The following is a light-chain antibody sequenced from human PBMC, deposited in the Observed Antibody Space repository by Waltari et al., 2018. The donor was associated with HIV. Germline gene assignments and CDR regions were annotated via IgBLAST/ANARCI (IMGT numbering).Light chain of an antibody. Sequence: ASQSIATYLAWYQHKPGQPPRLLMSHASTRATGIPARFSGSGSGTDFTLTISSLEPEDFAIYYCQQRAISPGTFGHGTRLDIK. CDR2: HAS. CDR1: QSIATY. J-gene: IGKJ5*01. CDR3: QQRAISPGT. V-gene: IGKV3-11*01.